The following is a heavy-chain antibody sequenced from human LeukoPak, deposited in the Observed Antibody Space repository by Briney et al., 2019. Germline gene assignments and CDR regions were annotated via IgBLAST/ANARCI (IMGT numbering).Heavy chain of an antibody. CDR2: FDPEDGEK. J-gene: IGHJ5*02. V-gene: IGHV1-24*01. CDR1: GYTLTDLS. Sequence: GASVKVSCTISGYTLTDLSMHWVRQAPGKGLEWMGRFDPEDGEKIYAHRFQGRVAMTEDTSTDTAYMELSSLRSEDTAVYYCARVVGAAAGSGGFDPWGQGTLVTVSS. D-gene: IGHD6-13*01. CDR3: ARVVGAAAGSGGFDP.